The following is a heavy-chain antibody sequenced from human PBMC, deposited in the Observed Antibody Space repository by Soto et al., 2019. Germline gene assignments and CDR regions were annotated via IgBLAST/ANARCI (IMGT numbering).Heavy chain of an antibody. V-gene: IGHV1-69*08. Sequence: QVQLVQSGAEVKKPGSSVKVSCKASGGTFSSYTISWVRQAPGQGLEWMGRIIPILGIANYAQKFQGRVTITADKCTSTAYMELSSLRSEDTAVYYCAREPPLVPYDSGIQYYYYYMDVWGKGTPVTVSS. CDR2: IIPILGIA. D-gene: IGHD3-10*01. CDR3: AREPPLVPYDSGIQYYYYYMDV. CDR1: GGTFSSYT. J-gene: IGHJ6*03.